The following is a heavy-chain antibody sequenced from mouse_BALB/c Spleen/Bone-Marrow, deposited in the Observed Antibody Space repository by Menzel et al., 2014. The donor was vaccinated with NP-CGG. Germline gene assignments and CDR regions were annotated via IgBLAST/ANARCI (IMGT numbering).Heavy chain of an antibody. CDR1: VITFTDSY. V-gene: IGHV7-3*02. CDR3: ARDRHYGSYYWYFDV. D-gene: IGHD2-1*01. J-gene: IGHJ1*01. CDR2: IRNKANGYTT. Sequence: EVMLVESGGGWVQPGGSLTLSCATWVITFTDSYISWVRQPPGKALEWLGFIRNKANGYTTAYSASVKGRCTMSRDNSQSILYLQMNTLSAEDSATYYCARDRHYGSYYWYFDVWGAGTTVTVSS.